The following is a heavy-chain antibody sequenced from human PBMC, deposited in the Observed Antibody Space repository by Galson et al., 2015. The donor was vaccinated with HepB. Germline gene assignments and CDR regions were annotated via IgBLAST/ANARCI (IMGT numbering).Heavy chain of an antibody. CDR2: IIPIFGTA. Sequence: SVKVSCKASGGTFSSYAISWVRQAPGQGLEWMGGIIPIFGTANYAQKFQGRVTITADKSTSTAYMELSSLRSEDTAVYYCACRFGYDFWSGYQPYYYYGTDVWGQGTTVTVSS. CDR1: GGTFSSYA. D-gene: IGHD3-3*01. V-gene: IGHV1-69*06. CDR3: ACRFGYDFWSGYQPYYYYGTDV. J-gene: IGHJ6*02.